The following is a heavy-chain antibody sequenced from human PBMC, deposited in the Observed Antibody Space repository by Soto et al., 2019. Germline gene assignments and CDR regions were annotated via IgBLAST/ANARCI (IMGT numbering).Heavy chain of an antibody. V-gene: IGHV3-23*01. CDR1: GFTFSSYA. J-gene: IGHJ4*02. CDR2: ISGSGGST. CDR3: AKVVRQSHYYDSSGYYFDY. Sequence: GSLRLSCAASGFTFSSYAMSWVRQAPGKGLEWVSAISGSGGSTYYADSVKGRFTISRDNSKNTLYLQMNSLRAEDTAVYYCAKVVRQSHYYDSSGYYFDYWGQGTLVTVSS. D-gene: IGHD3-22*01.